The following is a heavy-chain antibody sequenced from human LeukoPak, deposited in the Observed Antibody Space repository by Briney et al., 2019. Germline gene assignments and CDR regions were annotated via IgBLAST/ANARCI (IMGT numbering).Heavy chain of an antibody. CDR3: ARVYYYYGSGSHFPDY. CDR1: GGSISSYY. Sequence: SETLSLTCTVSGGSISSYYWSWIRQPPGKGLEWIGYIYYSGSTNYNPSLKSRVTISVDTSKNQFSLKLSSVTAADTAVYYCARVYYYYGSGSHFPDYWGQGTLVTISS. J-gene: IGHJ4*02. CDR2: IYYSGST. V-gene: IGHV4-59*01. D-gene: IGHD3-10*01.